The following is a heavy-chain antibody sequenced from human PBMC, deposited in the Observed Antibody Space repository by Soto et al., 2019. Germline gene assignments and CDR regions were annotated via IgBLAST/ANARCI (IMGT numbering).Heavy chain of an antibody. Sequence: QVQLQQWGAGLVKPSDTLSLTCAVDGGSFSGYIWSWIRQPPGKGLEWIGELNHRGTSNYNPSLKRRVTIAGDTSKKQLSVKWSSVTAADTAGDYCARQESRYGGSHKTASYYYYGMDVWGQGTTVTVSS. D-gene: IGHD1-26*01. J-gene: IGHJ6*02. CDR3: ARQESRYGGSHKTASYYYYGMDV. CDR2: LNHRGTS. CDR1: GGSFSGYI. V-gene: IGHV4-34*01.